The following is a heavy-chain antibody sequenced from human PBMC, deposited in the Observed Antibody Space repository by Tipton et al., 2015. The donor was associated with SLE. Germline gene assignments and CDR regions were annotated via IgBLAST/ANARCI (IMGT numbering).Heavy chain of an antibody. Sequence: SLRLSCAASGFIFHEFAMHWVRQTPGKGLEWVSGVSHNNDLKAYADSVKGRFTVSRDNAKSILYLEMISLRHEDTAIYYCVKSRGEWYGDVFFDFWGQGALVTVSS. CDR2: VSHNNDLK. CDR3: VKSRGEWYGDVFFDF. CDR1: GFIFHEFA. D-gene: IGHD3-3*01. V-gene: IGHV3-9*01. J-gene: IGHJ4*02.